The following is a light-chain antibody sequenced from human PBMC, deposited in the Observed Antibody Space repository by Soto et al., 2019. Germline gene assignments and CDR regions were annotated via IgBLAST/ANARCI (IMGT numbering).Light chain of an antibody. CDR3: QQYNNWPALT. CDR2: GXX. V-gene: IGKV3-15*01. J-gene: IGKJ4*01. CDR1: QSVSSN. Sequence: EIVMTQSPATLSVSPGERATLSCRASQSVSSNLAWYQQKPGQAPRLXIXGXXTRATGITARSSGSGSGTEFTLTISSLQSEDFAVYYCQQYNNWPALTFGGATKVDIK.